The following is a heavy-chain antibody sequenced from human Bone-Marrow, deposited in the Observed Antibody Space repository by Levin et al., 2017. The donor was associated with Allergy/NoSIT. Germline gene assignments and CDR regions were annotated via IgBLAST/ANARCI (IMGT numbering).Heavy chain of an antibody. J-gene: IGHJ4*02. CDR2: IYYSGST. D-gene: IGHD5-12*01. CDR1: GGSISSYY. CDR3: ARWLRFSGGSYFDY. Sequence: PSETLSLTCTVSGGSISSYYWSWIRQPPGKGLEWIGYIYYSGSTNYNPSLKSRVTISVDTSKNQFSLKLSSVTAADTAVEYCARWLRFSGGSYFDYWGQGTLVTVSS. V-gene: IGHV4-59*01.